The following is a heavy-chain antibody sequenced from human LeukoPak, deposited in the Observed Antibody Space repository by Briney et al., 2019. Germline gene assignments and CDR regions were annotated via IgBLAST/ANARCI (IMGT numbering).Heavy chain of an antibody. V-gene: IGHV4-39*07. Sequence: SETLSLTCTVSGGSISSSSYYWGWIRQPPGKGLEWIGSMYYSGGTYYNPSLKSRVTISVDTSKNQFSLKLSSVTAADTAVYYCARSLAYYYDSSGYSWGYWGQGTLVTVSS. CDR3: ARSLAYYYDSSGYSWGY. D-gene: IGHD3-22*01. CDR1: GGSISSSSYY. CDR2: MYYSGGT. J-gene: IGHJ4*02.